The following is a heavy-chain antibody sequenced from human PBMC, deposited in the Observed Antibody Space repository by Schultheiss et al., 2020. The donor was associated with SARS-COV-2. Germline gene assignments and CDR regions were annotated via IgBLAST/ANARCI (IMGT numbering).Heavy chain of an antibody. CDR2: ISGSGGST. CDR3: AKDSQRIVGANSFDY. D-gene: IGHD1-26*01. V-gene: IGHV3-23*01. Sequence: GGSLRLSCAASGVTFSSYGMHWVRQAPGKGLEWVSAISGSGGSTYYADSVKGRFTISRDNSKNTLYLQMNSLRAEDTAVYYCAKDSQRIVGANSFDYWGQGTLVTVSS. J-gene: IGHJ4*02. CDR1: GVTFSSYG.